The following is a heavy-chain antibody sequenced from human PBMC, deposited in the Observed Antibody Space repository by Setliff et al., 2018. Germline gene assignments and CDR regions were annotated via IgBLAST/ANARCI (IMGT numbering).Heavy chain of an antibody. CDR2: VYYSGTA. CDR1: GGPFSGAS. D-gene: IGHD1-26*01. Sequence: PSETLSLTCTVSGGPFSGASIWSWIRQPPGKGLEFIGYVYYSGTAEYDPSLESRAIMSVDASKNQISLKLNSVTAADTAVYYCAKGGTHRYFDFWGQGALGTVPQ. V-gene: IGHV4-59*01. J-gene: IGHJ4*02. CDR3: AKGGTHRYFDF.